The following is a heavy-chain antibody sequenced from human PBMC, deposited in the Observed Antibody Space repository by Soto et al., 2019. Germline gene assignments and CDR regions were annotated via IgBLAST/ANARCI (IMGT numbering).Heavy chain of an antibody. CDR3: AKNSGSGQPNYSHRDV. CDR1: GFTFSTYA. V-gene: IGHV3-23*01. Sequence: EVQLLESGGGLVQPGGSLRLSCAASGFTFSTYAMTWVRQAPGKGLEWVSTLSSSGAATYYADSVKGRFTLSRDNSKNSLYLEINGRRVKDTAVFFCAKNSGSGQPNYSHRDVW. CDR2: LSSSGAAT. D-gene: IGHD3-10*01. J-gene: IGHJ6*03.